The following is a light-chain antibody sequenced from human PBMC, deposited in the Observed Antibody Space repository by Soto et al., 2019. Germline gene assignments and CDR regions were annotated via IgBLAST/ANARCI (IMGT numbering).Light chain of an antibody. V-gene: IGLV1-40*01. CDR1: SSNIGAGYD. CDR3: QSYDSSLSGSVV. CDR2: GNS. J-gene: IGLJ2*01. Sequence: QSVLTQPPSVSGAPGQRVTISCTGSSSNIGAGYDVHWYQQLPGTAPKLLIYGNSNRPSGVPDRVSGSKSGTSASLAITGLQAEDEADNYCQSYDSSLSGSVVFGGGTKL.